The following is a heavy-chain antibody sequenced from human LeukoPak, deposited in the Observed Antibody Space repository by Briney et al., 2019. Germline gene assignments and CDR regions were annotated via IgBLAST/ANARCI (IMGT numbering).Heavy chain of an antibody. J-gene: IGHJ4*02. CDR3: ARGLGGDIVVVPAAIPIDY. D-gene: IGHD2-2*01. V-gene: IGHV4-34*01. CDR1: GGSFSGYY. CDR2: INHSGST. Sequence: SETLSLTCAVYGGSFSGYYWSWIRQPPGKGLEWIGEINHSGSTNYNPSLKSRVTISVDTSKNQFSLKLSSVTAADTAVYYCARGLGGDIVVVPAAIPIDYWGQGTLVTVSS.